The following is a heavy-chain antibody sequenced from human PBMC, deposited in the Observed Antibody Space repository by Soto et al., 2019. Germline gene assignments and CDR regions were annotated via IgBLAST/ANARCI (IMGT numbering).Heavy chain of an antibody. V-gene: IGHV3-48*03. CDR3: ARKRRNTFFDY. CDR1: GFTFSSYE. J-gene: IGHJ4*02. Sequence: EVQLVESGGGLVQPGGSLRLSCAASGFTFSSYEMNWVRQAPGKGLEWVSYISSSGSTIYYADSVKGRFTISRDNAKNSLYLPMNSLRAEDTAVYYCARKRRNTFFDYWGQGTLVTVSS. D-gene: IGHD1-1*01. CDR2: ISSSGSTI.